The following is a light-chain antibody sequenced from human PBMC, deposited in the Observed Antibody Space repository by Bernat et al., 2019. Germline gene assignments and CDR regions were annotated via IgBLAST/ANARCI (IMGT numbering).Light chain of an antibody. CDR1: SSNIGAGYD. Sequence: QSVLTQSPSVSGAPGQRVTISCTGSSSNIGAGYDVHWYQQLPGTAPKLLIYGNSNRPSGVPDRFSGSKSGTSASLAMTGLQAEDEADYYCRSYDSSLSGYVFGTGTKVTVL. CDR3: RSYDSSLSGYV. J-gene: IGLJ1*01. V-gene: IGLV1-40*01. CDR2: GNS.